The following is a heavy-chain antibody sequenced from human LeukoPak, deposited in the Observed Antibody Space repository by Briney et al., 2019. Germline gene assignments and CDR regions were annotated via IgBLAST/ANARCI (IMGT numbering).Heavy chain of an antibody. CDR2: ISAYNGNT. CDR3: ARRVYYYDSSGRDAFDI. V-gene: IGHV1-18*01. J-gene: IGHJ3*02. CDR1: GYTFTSYG. D-gene: IGHD3-22*01. Sequence: ASVKVSCKASGYTFTSYGISWVRQAPGQGLEWMGWISAYNGNTNYAQKLQGRVTMTTDTSTSTAYMELRSLRSDDTAVYSCARRVYYYDSSGRDAFDIYGQGTMVTVSS.